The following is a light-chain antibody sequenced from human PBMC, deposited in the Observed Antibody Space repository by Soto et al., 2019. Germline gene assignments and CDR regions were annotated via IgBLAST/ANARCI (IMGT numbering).Light chain of an antibody. J-gene: IGLJ3*02. CDR2: EVT. Sequence: QSALTQPPSAFGSPEHSVTISCNGTSSDVGAYNYVCWYQQHPGKAPKLIISEVTKRPSGVPDRFSGSKSGNTASLTVTGLQAEDDADYYCNSYAGSNNPWVFGGGTKLTVL. V-gene: IGLV2-8*01. CDR1: SSDVGAYNY. CDR3: NSYAGSNNPWV.